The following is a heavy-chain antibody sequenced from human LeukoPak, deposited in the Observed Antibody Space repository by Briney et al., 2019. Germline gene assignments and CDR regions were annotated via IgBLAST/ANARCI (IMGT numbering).Heavy chain of an antibody. CDR1: GGSFSGYY. V-gene: IGHV4-34*01. D-gene: IGHD6-6*01. CDR2: INHSGST. J-gene: IGHJ6*04. CDR3: ARAPRSIRYYYYGMDV. Sequence: SETLSLTCAVYGGSFSGYYWSWIRQPPGKGLGWIGEINHSGSTNYNPSLKSRVTISVDTSKNQFSLKLSSVTAADTAVYYCARAPRSIRYYYYGMDVWGKGTTVTVSS.